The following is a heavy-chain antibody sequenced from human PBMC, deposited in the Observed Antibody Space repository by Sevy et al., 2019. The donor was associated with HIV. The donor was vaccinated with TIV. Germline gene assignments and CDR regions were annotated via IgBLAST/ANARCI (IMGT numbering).Heavy chain of an antibody. J-gene: IGHJ3*02. CDR1: GFTFSSYE. CDR2: ISSSGSTI. V-gene: IGHV3-48*03. CDR3: ARGLMVRGVIITDDAFDI. D-gene: IGHD3-10*01. Sequence: GGSLRLSCAASGFTFSSYEMNWVRQAPGKGLEWVSYISSSGSTIYYADSVKGRFTISRDNAKNSLYLQMNSLRAEDTAVYYCARGLMVRGVIITDDAFDIWGQGTMVTVSS.